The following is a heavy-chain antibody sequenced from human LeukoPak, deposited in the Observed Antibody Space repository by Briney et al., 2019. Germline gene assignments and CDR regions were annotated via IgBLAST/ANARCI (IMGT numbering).Heavy chain of an antibody. J-gene: IGHJ5*02. CDR3: ARDWDSRNDYIDP. CDR2: TSAHNDDT. Sequence: ASVKVSCKASGYTFTSYGISWVRQAPGQGLEWMGWTSAHNDDTNYAETLQGRLTMTTDISTSTAYMELTSLRSDDTAVYYCARDWDSRNDYIDPWGQGTLVIVSS. V-gene: IGHV1-18*01. D-gene: IGHD1-1*01. CDR1: GYTFTSYG.